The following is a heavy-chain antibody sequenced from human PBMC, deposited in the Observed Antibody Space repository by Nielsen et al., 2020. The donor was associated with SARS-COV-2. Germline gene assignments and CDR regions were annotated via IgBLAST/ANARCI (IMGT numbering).Heavy chain of an antibody. CDR1: GFTVSSNY. Sequence: GESLKISCAASGFTVSSNYMSWVRQAPGKGLEWVSVIYSGGSTYYADSVKGRFTISRDNSKNTPYLQMNSLRAEDTAVYYCARASLLSYYYYYMDVWGKGTTVTVSS. CDR3: ARASLLSYYYYYMDV. V-gene: IGHV3-53*01. D-gene: IGHD2/OR15-2a*01. CDR2: IYSGGST. J-gene: IGHJ6*03.